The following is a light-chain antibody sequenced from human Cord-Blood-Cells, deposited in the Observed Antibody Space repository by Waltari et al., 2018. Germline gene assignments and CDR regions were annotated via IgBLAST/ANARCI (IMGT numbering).Light chain of an antibody. CDR1: QSISSY. Sequence: DIQMTQSPSSLSASVGDRVTITCRASQSISSYLNWYQQKPGKAPKLLIYAASSLQSGVPSRFSGSGSGTDFTLTISSLQPEDAATYYCHQSSSLWTFGQGTKVEIK. CDR2: AAS. J-gene: IGKJ1*01. V-gene: IGKV1-39*01. CDR3: HQSSSLWT.